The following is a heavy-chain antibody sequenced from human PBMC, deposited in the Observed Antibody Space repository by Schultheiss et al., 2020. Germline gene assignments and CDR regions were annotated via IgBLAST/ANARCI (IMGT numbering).Heavy chain of an antibody. V-gene: IGHV3-30-3*01. CDR1: GFSFSSFA. D-gene: IGHD5-12*01. Sequence: GGSLRLSCAASGFSFSSFAMHWVRQAPGKGLEWVALISYDGSNKYYADSVKGRLTISRDNSKSTLCLEMNSLRTEDTAVYYCARDGNSGYNADYYYGMDVWGQGTTVTVSS. CDR3: ARDGNSGYNADYYYGMDV. CDR2: ISYDGSNK. J-gene: IGHJ6*02.